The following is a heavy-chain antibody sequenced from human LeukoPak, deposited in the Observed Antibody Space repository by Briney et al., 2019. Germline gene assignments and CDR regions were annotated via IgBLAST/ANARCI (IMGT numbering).Heavy chain of an antibody. CDR3: GRTPPPSMVRGVIIFDYYGMDV. CDR1: GFTFSSYW. J-gene: IGHJ6*04. V-gene: IGHV3-7*03. CDR2: IKQDGSEK. D-gene: IGHD3-10*01. Sequence: PGGSLRLSYAASGFTFSSYWMSWVRQAPGKGLEGVASIKQDGSEKYYVDSVKGRFTISRDNAKNSLYLQMKSLRAEDTAVYYCGRTPPPSMVRGVIIFDYYGMDVWGKGTTVTVSS.